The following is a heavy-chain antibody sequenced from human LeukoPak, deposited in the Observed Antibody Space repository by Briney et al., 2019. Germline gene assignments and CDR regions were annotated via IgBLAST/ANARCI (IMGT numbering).Heavy chain of an antibody. Sequence: PGGSLRLSCAASGFTFSSYAMFWVRQAPGQGLAWVSAVSGTTGNTYYADSVKGRFTISRDNSKNTLYLQMNSLRAEDTAVYYCAKDGYDYGDYVGYNWFDPWGQGTLVTVSS. CDR3: AKDGYDYGDYVGYNWFDP. J-gene: IGHJ5*02. CDR1: GFTFSSYA. CDR2: VSGTTGNT. V-gene: IGHV3-23*01. D-gene: IGHD4-17*01.